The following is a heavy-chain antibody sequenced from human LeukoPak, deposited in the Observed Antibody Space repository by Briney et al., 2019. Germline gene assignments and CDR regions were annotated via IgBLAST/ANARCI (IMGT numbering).Heavy chain of an antibody. V-gene: IGHV3-NL1*01. J-gene: IGHJ4*02. CDR1: GFTFSAYG. CDR2: ISPSGGIT. CDR3: ARDLATMIKYYFDY. D-gene: IGHD5-12*01. Sequence: GGSLRLSCAASGFTFSAYGMHWVRQAPGKGLEWVSGISPSGGITYYTDSVKGRFTISRDNSKHTLYLQMNSLRAEDTAVYYCARDLATMIKYYFDYWGQGTLVTVSS.